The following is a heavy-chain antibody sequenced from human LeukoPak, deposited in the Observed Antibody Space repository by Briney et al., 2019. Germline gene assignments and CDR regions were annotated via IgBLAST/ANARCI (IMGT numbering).Heavy chain of an antibody. V-gene: IGHV4-59*12. CDR3: ARDYPVYDYVWGSYRVDAFDI. J-gene: IGHJ3*02. CDR2: IYYTGGT. Sequence: SETLSLTCTVSGGSISSYYWSWIRQPPGKGLEWVGYIYYTGGTNYNPSLKSRVTMSVDTSKNQFSLKLSSVTAADTAVYYCARDYPVYDYVWGSYRVDAFDIWGQGTMVTVSS. D-gene: IGHD3-16*02. CDR1: GGSISSYY.